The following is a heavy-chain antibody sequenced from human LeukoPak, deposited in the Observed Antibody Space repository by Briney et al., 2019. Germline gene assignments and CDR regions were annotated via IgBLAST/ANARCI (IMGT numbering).Heavy chain of an antibody. V-gene: IGHV4-34*01. CDR3: AYCSGGSCYH. CDR2: IYHSGST. D-gene: IGHD2-15*01. Sequence: PSETLSLTCAVYGGSFSGYYWSWIRQPPGKGLEWIGYIYHSGSTNYNPSLKSRVTISVDTSKNQFSLKLSSVTAADTAVYYCAYCSGGSCYHWGQGTLVTVSS. J-gene: IGHJ5*02. CDR1: GGSFSGYY.